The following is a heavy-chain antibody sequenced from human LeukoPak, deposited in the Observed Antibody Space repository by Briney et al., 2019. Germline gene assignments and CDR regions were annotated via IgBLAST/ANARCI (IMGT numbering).Heavy chain of an antibody. CDR1: GYTFVGYY. D-gene: IGHD3/OR15-3a*01. V-gene: IGHV1-2*02. J-gene: IGHJ6*03. Sequence: ASVKVSCKASGYTFVGYYMYWVRQAPGQGVEWMGWINPKNGGTKYAQKFHGRVTMTRDTSINTVYMELNSLGFDDTAVYYCARRTGYNYYYMDVWGQGTTVTVSS. CDR3: ARRTGYNYYYMDV. CDR2: INPKNGGT.